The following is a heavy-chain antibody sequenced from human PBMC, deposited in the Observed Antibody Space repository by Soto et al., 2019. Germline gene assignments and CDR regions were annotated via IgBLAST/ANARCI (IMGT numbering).Heavy chain of an antibody. CDR1: GGTFSSYT. Sequence: QVQLVQSGAEVKKPGSSVKVSCKASGGTFSSYTISWVRQAPGQGLEWMGRIIPILGIANYAQKFQGRVTITADNSTSTAYIELSNLRSEDTAVYYCASWVTTPVALGSLNAFDIWGQGTMVTVSS. CDR2: IIPILGIA. V-gene: IGHV1-69*02. D-gene: IGHD4-17*01. CDR3: ASWVTTPVALGSLNAFDI. J-gene: IGHJ3*02.